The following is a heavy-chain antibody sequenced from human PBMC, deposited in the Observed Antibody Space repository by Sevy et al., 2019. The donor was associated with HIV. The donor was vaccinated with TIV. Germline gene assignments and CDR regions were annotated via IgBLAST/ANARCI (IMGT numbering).Heavy chain of an antibody. V-gene: IGHV3-21*06. Sequence: GGSLRLSCAASGFTFSSYSMNWVRQAPGKGLEWVSSISSSSSYIYYADSVKGRFTISRDNAKNSRYLQMTSLRAEDTAVYYCARTLRYSSSWYFDYWGQGTLVTVSS. J-gene: IGHJ4*02. CDR3: ARTLRYSSSWYFDY. CDR1: GFTFSSYS. CDR2: ISSSSSYI. D-gene: IGHD6-13*01.